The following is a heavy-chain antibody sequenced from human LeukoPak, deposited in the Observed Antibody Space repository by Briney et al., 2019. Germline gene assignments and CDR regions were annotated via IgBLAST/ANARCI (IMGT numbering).Heavy chain of an antibody. Sequence: GGSLRLSCAASGFTFSSYAMSWVRQAPGKGLEWVSGISGSGDNTYYADSVKGRFTISRDNSKNTLYVQVNSLGTEDTAVYYCAKAGGSSWYDAWGQGILVTVSS. D-gene: IGHD6-13*01. CDR2: ISGSGDNT. CDR1: GFTFSSYA. J-gene: IGHJ5*02. V-gene: IGHV3-23*01. CDR3: AKAGGSSWYDA.